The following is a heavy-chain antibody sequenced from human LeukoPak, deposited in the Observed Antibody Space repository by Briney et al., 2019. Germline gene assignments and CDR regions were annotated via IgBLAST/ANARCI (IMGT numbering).Heavy chain of an antibody. CDR3: ARVLQTLGGVSFDY. Sequence: GGSLRLSCAASGFTFSSYAMNWVRQGPGTGLEWVSYISGSSSTIYYADSVKGRFTIFRDNAKNSLYLQMNSLRAEDTAVYYCARVLQTLGGVSFDYWGQGTLVTVSS. V-gene: IGHV3-48*01. D-gene: IGHD5/OR15-5a*01. J-gene: IGHJ4*02. CDR2: ISGSSSTI. CDR1: GFTFSSYA.